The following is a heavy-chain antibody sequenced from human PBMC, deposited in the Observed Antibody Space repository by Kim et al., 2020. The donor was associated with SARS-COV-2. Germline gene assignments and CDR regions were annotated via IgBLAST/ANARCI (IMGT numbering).Heavy chain of an antibody. CDR2: IYYSGST. J-gene: IGHJ6*02. D-gene: IGHD4-17*01. V-gene: IGHV4-59*01. Sequence: SETLSLTCTVSGGSISSYYWSWIRQPPGKGLEWIGYIYYSGSTNYNPSLKSRVTISVDTSKNQFSLKLSSVTAADTAVYYCARDRMTVTTLEDGYYYYYGMDVWGQGTTVTVSS. CDR1: GGSISSYY. CDR3: ARDRMTVTTLEDGYYYYYGMDV.